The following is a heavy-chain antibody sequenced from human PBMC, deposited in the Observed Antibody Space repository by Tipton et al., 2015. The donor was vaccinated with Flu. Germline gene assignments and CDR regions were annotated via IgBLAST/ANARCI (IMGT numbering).Heavy chain of an antibody. V-gene: IGHV3-7*01. D-gene: IGHD2/OR15-2a*01. CDR1: GFAFSSYW. CDR2: INEDGSTT. Sequence: SLRLSCAASGFAFSSYWVLWVRQAPGKGLEWVANINEDGSTTYYLGSVKGRFTISRDNARNSVFLQINSLRVEDTALYYCAIFKNPGHWGQGTLVIVSS. J-gene: IGHJ4*02. CDR3: AIFKNPGH.